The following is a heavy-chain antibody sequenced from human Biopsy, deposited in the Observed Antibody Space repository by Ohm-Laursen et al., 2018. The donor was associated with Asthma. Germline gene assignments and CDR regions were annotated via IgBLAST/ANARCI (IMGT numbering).Heavy chain of an antibody. V-gene: IGHV3-30*01. CDR3: VRDGTDDAFDI. Sequence: RSLRLSCSATGFSFSNFAIHWVRQAPGKGLERVGVISKDASTQDYADSVKGRFTMARDNSKNTLDLQMNSLREEDTAVYYCVRDGTDDAFDIWGQGTVVSVSS. D-gene: IGHD1-1*01. CDR1: GFSFSNFA. J-gene: IGHJ3*02. CDR2: ISKDASTQ.